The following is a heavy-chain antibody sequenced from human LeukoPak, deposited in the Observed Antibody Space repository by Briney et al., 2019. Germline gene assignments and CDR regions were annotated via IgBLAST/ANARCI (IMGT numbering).Heavy chain of an antibody. V-gene: IGHV4-38-2*02. Sequence: PSETLSLTCTVSGYSISSGYYWGWIRQPPGKGLEWIGSIYHSGSTYYNPSLKSRVTISVDTSKNQFSLKLSSVTAADTAVYYCARDVLGSSFGLYYYYMDVWGKGTTVTISS. J-gene: IGHJ6*03. CDR3: ARDVLGSSFGLYYYYMDV. CDR2: IYHSGST. D-gene: IGHD6-13*01. CDR1: GYSISSGYY.